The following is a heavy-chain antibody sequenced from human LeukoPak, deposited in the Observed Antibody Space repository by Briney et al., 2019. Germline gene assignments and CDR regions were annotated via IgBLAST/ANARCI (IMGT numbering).Heavy chain of an antibody. V-gene: IGHV3-9*01. J-gene: IGHJ4*02. CDR2: ISWNSGSM. CDR3: AKDLYYYDSSGYSSGLDY. D-gene: IGHD3-22*01. CDR1: GFIFDDYA. Sequence: GGSLRLSCAASGFIFDDYAVHWVRQAPGKGLEWVSGISWNSGSMEYADSAKGRFAISRDNAKSSLYLQMNSLRAEDTAVYYCAKDLYYYDSSGYSSGLDYWGQGTLVTVSS.